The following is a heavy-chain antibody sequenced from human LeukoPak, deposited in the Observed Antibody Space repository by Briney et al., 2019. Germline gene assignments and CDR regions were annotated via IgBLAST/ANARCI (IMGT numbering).Heavy chain of an antibody. V-gene: IGHV4-31*03. CDR1: GASFNSDDQY. Sequence: MPSETLSLTCIVSGASFNSDDQYWNWIRQSPGKGLEWIGSIHPSGMLYNNPSLESRVTMSRDTSKNQFSLNLNSVTAADTAVYFCSRGLDSRKLGYWGQGILVTVSS. CDR2: IHPSGML. J-gene: IGHJ4*02. D-gene: IGHD3-22*01. CDR3: SRGLDSRKLGY.